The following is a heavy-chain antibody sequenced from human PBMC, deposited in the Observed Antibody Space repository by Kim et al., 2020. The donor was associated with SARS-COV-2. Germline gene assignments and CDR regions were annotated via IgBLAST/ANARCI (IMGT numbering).Heavy chain of an antibody. D-gene: IGHD6-13*01. J-gene: IGHJ5*02. V-gene: IGHV4-39*01. Sequence: SETLSLTCTVSGGSISSSSYYWGWIRQPPGKGLEWIGSIYYSGSTYYNPSLKSRVTISVDTSKNQFSLKLSSVTAADTAVYYCARHRIASAGVAWGQGTPVTVSS. CDR2: IYYSGST. CDR1: GGSISSSSYY. CDR3: ARHRIASAGVA.